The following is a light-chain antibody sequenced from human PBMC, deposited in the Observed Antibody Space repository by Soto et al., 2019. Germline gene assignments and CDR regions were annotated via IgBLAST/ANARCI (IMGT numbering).Light chain of an antibody. Sequence: QSVLTQPASVSGSPGQSITISCTGTSSDVGAYNYVSWFQQHPGKAPKLMIYEVGNRPSGVSNRFSGSKSGNTASLTISALQAEDEADYYCSSYTSSSTPVVFGGGTKLTVL. V-gene: IGLV2-14*01. CDR3: SSYTSSSTPVV. CDR1: SSDVGAYNY. J-gene: IGLJ2*01. CDR2: EVG.